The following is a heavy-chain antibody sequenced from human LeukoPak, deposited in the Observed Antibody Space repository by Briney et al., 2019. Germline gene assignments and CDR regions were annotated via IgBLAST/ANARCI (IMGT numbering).Heavy chain of an antibody. Sequence: PSETLSLTCAVYGGSFSGYYWSWIRQPPGKGLEWIGEINHSGSTNYNPSLKSRVTISVDTSKNQFSLKLSSVTAADTAVYYCMRRLVGPWGQGTLVTVSS. J-gene: IGHJ5*02. CDR3: MRRLVGP. CDR2: INHSGST. CDR1: GGSFSGYY. D-gene: IGHD2-21*01. V-gene: IGHV4-34*01.